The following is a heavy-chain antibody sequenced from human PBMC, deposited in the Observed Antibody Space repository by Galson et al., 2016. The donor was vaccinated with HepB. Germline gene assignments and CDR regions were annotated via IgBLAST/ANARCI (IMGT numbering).Heavy chain of an antibody. CDR3: AREGADIAVAATAYDY. J-gene: IGHJ4*02. V-gene: IGHV3-33*01. CDR2: IWNDGSNQ. D-gene: IGHD6-19*01. Sequence: SLRLSCAASGFTFRSYGMHWVRQAPGKGLVWVAGIWNDGSNQNYADSVKGRFTISRDNSKNTLYLQMNSLRAEDTAVYYCAREGADIAVAATAYDYWGQGTLVTVSS. CDR1: GFTFRSYG.